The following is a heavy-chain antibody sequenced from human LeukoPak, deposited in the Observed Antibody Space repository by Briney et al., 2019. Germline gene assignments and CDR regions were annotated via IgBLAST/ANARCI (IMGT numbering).Heavy chain of an antibody. D-gene: IGHD3-10*01. CDR2: MNHSGRT. V-gene: IGHV4-34*01. J-gene: IGHJ3*02. CDR3: AGNLWFGGAFDI. Sequence: SETLSLTCAVYGGAFSGYYLSWIRQPPGKGLEWIGEMNHSGRTNYNPSLKSRVTISVDTSKNQFSLKLSSVTAADTAVYYCAGNLWFGGAFDIWGQGTTVTVSS. CDR1: GGAFSGYY.